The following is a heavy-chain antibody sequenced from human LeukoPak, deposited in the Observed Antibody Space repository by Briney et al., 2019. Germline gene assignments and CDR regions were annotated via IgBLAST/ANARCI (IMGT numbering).Heavy chain of an antibody. D-gene: IGHD2-21*02. CDR1: GFTFSSYA. J-gene: IGHJ6*02. Sequence: GSLRLSCAASGFTFSSYAMSWIRQPPGKGLEWIGEINDLGTTNYNPSLKSRVTISVDTSKNQFSLKLSSVTAADTAVYYCARGASCGGDCYWEDYYYYGTDVWGQGTTVTVSS. CDR2: INDLGTT. V-gene: IGHV4-34*01. CDR3: ARGASCGGDCYWEDYYYYGTDV.